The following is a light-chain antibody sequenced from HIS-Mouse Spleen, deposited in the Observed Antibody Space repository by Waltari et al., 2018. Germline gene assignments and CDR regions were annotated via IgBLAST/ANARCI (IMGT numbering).Light chain of an antibody. CDR2: LNSDGSH. J-gene: IGLJ3*02. CDR1: SGHSSYA. CDR3: QTWGTGSWV. V-gene: IGLV4-69*01. Sequence: QLVLTQSPSASASLGASVKLTCTLSSGHSSYAIAWHQQQPEKGPRYLMKLNSDGSHSKGDGIPDRFSGSSSGAERYLTISSPQSEDEADYYCQTWGTGSWVFGGGTKLTVL.